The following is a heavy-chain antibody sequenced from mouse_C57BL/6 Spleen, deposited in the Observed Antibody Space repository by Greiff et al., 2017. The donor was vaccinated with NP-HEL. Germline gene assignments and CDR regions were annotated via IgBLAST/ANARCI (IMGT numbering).Heavy chain of an antibody. J-gene: IGHJ1*03. Sequence: VQLQQPGAELVRPGSSVKLSCKASGYTFTSYWMHWVKQRPIQGLEWIGNIDPSDSETHYNQKFKDKATLTVDKSSSTAYMQLSSLTSEDSAVYYCAREGSNRPFDVWGTGTTVTVSS. D-gene: IGHD2-5*01. CDR2: IDPSDSET. V-gene: IGHV1-52*01. CDR1: GYTFTSYW. CDR3: AREGSNRPFDV.